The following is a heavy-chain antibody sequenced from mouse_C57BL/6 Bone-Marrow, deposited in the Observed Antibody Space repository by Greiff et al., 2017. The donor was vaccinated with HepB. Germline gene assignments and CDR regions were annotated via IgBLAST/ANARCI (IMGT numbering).Heavy chain of an antibody. J-gene: IGHJ2*01. CDR2: IDPSDSYT. Sequence: QVQLKESGAELVRPGTSVKMSCKASGYTFTSYWMQWVKQRPGQGLEWIGEIDPSDSYTNYNQKFKGKATLTVDTSSSTAYMQLSSLTSEDSAVYYCARSAYYYGSSNYWGQGTTLTVSS. CDR1: GYTFTSYW. D-gene: IGHD1-1*01. V-gene: IGHV1-50*01. CDR3: ARSAYYYGSSNY.